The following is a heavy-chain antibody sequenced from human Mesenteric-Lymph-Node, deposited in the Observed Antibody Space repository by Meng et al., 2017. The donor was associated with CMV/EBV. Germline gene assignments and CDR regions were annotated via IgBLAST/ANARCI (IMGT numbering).Heavy chain of an antibody. CDR2: IIPIFGTA. J-gene: IGHJ4*02. Sequence: KASGGTVSSYAISWVRQAPGQGLEWMGGIIPIFGTANYAQKFQGRVTITTDESTSTAYMELSSLRSEDTAVYYCARAGSGSYRLRLDYWGQGTLVTVSS. V-gene: IGHV1-69*05. D-gene: IGHD1-26*01. CDR3: ARAGSGSYRLRLDY. CDR1: GGTVSSYA.